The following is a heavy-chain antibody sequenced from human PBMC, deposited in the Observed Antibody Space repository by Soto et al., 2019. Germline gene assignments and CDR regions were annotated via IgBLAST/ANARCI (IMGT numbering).Heavy chain of an antibody. CDR2: IYHSGST. J-gene: IGHJ6*02. CDR3: VRNMVDSSGSIYYYGMDV. V-gene: IGHV4-4*02. Sequence: SETLSLTCAVSGGSISSSNWWSWVRQPPGKGLEWIGEIYHSGSTNYNPSLKSRVTISVDKSKNQFSLKLSSVTAADTAVYYFVRNMVDSSGSIYYYGMDVWGQGTTVTVSS. CDR1: GGSISSSNW. D-gene: IGHD3-22*01.